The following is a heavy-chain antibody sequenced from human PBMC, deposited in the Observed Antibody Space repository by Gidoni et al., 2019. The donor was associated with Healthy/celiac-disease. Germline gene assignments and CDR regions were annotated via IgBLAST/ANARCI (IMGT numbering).Heavy chain of an antibody. CDR3: AREGPLLLWFGETRNYYYYGMDV. CDR1: GFTFRSYS. J-gene: IGHJ6*02. CDR2: ISSISSNI. V-gene: IGHV3-48*02. D-gene: IGHD3-10*01. Sequence: EVQLVESGGGLVQPGGSLRLSCADSGFTFRSYSMHWVLPAQGKGLEWVSYISSISSNIYYADSVKGRFTISRDNAKNSLYLQMNSLRDEDTAVYYCAREGPLLLWFGETRNYYYYGMDVWGQGTTVTVSS.